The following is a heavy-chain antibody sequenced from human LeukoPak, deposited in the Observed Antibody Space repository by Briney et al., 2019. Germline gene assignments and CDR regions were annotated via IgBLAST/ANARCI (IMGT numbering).Heavy chain of an antibody. D-gene: IGHD3-3*01. CDR2: ISAYNGNT. CDR3: ARRRFLEWLLYGGDYFDY. CDR1: GYTFTSYG. V-gene: IGHV1-18*01. Sequence: ASVKVSCKASGYTFTSYGISWVRQAPGQGLKWMGWISAYNGNTNYAQKLQGRVTMTTDTSTSTAYMELRSLRSDDTAVYYCARRRFLEWLLYGGDYFDYWGQGTLVTVSS. J-gene: IGHJ4*02.